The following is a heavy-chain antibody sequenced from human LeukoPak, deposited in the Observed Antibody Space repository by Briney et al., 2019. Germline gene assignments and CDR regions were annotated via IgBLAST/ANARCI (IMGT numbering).Heavy chain of an antibody. V-gene: IGHV4-4*07. Sequence: SEALSLTCTVSGCSISSYYWSWIRQPAGKGLEWIGRIYTSGSTNYNPSLKSRVTMSVDTSKNQFSLKLSSVTAADTAVYYCARDWATTVTTSGDAFDIWGQGTMVTVSS. CDR1: GCSISSYY. CDR3: ARDWATTVTTSGDAFDI. D-gene: IGHD4-17*01. J-gene: IGHJ3*02. CDR2: IYTSGST.